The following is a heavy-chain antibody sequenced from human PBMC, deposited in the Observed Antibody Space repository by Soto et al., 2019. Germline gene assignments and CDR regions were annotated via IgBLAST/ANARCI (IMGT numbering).Heavy chain of an antibody. CDR2: IGASGLSR. J-gene: IGHJ5*02. CDR3: ARVVGAPNWFDP. V-gene: IGHV3-23*01. D-gene: IGHD1-26*01. Sequence: GGSLRLSCAASGFTFSSYAMTWVRHPPGKGLEWVSIIGASGLSRHYADSVKGRFTISRDNSRNRLYLQMNSLKIEVTGVYYCARVVGAPNWFDPWGQGTLVTVSS. CDR1: GFTFSSYA.